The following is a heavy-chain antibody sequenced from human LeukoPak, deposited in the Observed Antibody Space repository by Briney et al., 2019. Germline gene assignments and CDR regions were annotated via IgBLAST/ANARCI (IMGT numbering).Heavy chain of an antibody. CDR1: GYTFIDYY. V-gene: IGHV1-8*02. J-gene: IGHJ5*02. Sequence: ASVKVYCKASGYTFIDYYIHWVRQAPGQGLEWMGWINPNSGNTGYAQKFQGRVTMTRNTSISTAYMELSSLRSEDTAVYYCARGFGYSSSWPKESWGQGTLVTVSS. CDR3: ARGFGYSSSWPKES. CDR2: INPNSGNT. D-gene: IGHD6-13*01.